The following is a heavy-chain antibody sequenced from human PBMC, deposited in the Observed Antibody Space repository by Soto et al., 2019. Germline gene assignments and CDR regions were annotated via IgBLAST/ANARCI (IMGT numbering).Heavy chain of an antibody. V-gene: IGHV1-8*01. J-gene: IGHJ5*02. CDR1: GYTFTSYD. CDR2: MNPNSGNT. D-gene: IGHD1-26*01. CDR3: ARCAASTFYSGSYNWFDP. Sequence: ASVKVSCKASGYTFTSYDINWVRQATGQGLEWMGWMNPNSGNTGYAQKFQGRVTMTRNTSISTAYMELSSLRSEDTAVYYCARCAASTFYSGSYNWFDPWGQGTLVTVSS.